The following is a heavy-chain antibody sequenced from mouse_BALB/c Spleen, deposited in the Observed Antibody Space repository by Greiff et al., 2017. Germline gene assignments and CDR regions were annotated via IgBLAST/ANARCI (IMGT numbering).Heavy chain of an antibody. CDR3: ASRYGYAMDY. D-gene: IGHD2-14*01. CDR1: GFTFTDYY. J-gene: IGHJ4*01. Sequence: EVMLVESGGGLVQPGGSLRLSCATSGFTFTDYYMSWVRQPPGKALEWLGFIRNKANGYTTEYSASVKGRFTISRDNSQSILYLQMNTLRAEDSATYYCASRYGYAMDYWGQGTSVTVSS. CDR2: IRNKANGYTT. V-gene: IGHV7-3*02.